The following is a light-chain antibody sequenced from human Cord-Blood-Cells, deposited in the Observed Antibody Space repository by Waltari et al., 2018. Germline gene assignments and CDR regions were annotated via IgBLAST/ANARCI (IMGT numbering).Light chain of an antibody. Sequence: QSALTQPASVSGSPGQSITIPCTGTSSDVGSYNLVSWYQQHPGKAPKLMLYEGSKRPSGVSNRFSGSKSGNTASLTISGLQAEDEADYYCCSYAGSSWVFGGGTKLTVL. CDR2: EGS. V-gene: IGLV2-23*01. CDR1: SSDVGSYNL. J-gene: IGLJ3*02. CDR3: CSYAGSSWV.